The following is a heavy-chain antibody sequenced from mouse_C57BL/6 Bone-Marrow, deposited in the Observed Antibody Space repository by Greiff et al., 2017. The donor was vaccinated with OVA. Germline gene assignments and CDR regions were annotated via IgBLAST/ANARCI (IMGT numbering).Heavy chain of an antibody. V-gene: IGHV1-55*01. CDR3: ARGELGRGYAMDY. Sequence: VQLQQPGAELVKPGASVKMSCKASGYTFTSYWITWVKQRPGQGLEWIGDIYPGSGSTNYNEKLKSKATLTVDTSSSTAYMQLSSLTSEDSAVDFCARGELGRGYAMDYWGQGTSVTVSS. D-gene: IGHD1-3*01. CDR1: GYTFTSYW. J-gene: IGHJ4*01. CDR2: IYPGSGST.